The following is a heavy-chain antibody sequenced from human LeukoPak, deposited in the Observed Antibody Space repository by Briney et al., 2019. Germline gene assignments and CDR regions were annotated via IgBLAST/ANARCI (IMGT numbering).Heavy chain of an antibody. CDR3: ARGRWVAAFYYFDY. D-gene: IGHD2-15*01. CDR2: ISAYNGNT. Sequence: ASVKVSCKASGYTFTSYGISWVRQAPGQGLEWMGWISAYNGNTNYAQKLQGRVTITRDTSASTAYMELSSLRSEDTAVYYCARGRWVAAFYYFDYWGQGTLVTVSS. CDR1: GYTFTSYG. J-gene: IGHJ4*02. V-gene: IGHV1-18*01.